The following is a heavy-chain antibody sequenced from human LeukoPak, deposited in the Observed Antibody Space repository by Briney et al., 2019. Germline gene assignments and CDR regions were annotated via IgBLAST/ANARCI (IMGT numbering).Heavy chain of an antibody. CDR1: GFTFSSYG. V-gene: IGHV3-30*18. J-gene: IGHJ6*02. CDR3: AKDLHCSSTSCYPPPYYYYYGMDV. Sequence: GGSLRLSCAASGFTFSSYGMHWVRQAPGKGLEGVAVISYDGSNKYYADSVKGRFTISRDNSKNTLYLQMNSLRAEDTAVYYCAKDLHCSSTSCYPPPYYYYYGMDVWGQGTTVTVSS. D-gene: IGHD2-2*01. CDR2: ISYDGSNK.